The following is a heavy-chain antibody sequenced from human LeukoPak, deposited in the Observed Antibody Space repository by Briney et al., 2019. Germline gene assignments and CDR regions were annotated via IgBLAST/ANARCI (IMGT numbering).Heavy chain of an antibody. CDR2: IRYDGSNK. J-gene: IGHJ3*01. CDR1: GFTFSSYG. Sequence: GGSLRLSCAASGFTFSSYGMHWVRQAPGKGLEWVAFIRYDGSNKYYADSVKGRFTISRDNAKNSVYLQMNSLRAEDTAVYYCARGFDGANAFDLWGQGTLVTVSS. V-gene: IGHV3-30*02. CDR3: ARGFDGANAFDL.